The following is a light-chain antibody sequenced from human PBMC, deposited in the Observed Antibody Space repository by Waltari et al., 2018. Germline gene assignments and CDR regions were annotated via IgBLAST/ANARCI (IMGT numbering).Light chain of an antibody. CDR2: AAS. CDR1: QNIYFN. CDR3: HQYGNSART. Sequence: EIVMTQSPATLSVSPGERATLSCRASQNIYFNLAWYQQRPGQAPRLLIYAASSRATGIPDRFSGSVSGTDFTLTISRLEPEDSAVYYCHQYGNSARTFGQGTKVEIK. V-gene: IGKV3-20*01. J-gene: IGKJ1*01.